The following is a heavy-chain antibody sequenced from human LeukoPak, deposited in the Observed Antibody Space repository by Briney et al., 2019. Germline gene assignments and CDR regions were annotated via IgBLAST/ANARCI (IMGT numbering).Heavy chain of an antibody. Sequence: GGSLRLSCAASGFTFDDYAMHWVRQAPGKGLEWVSLISWDGGSTYYADSVKGRFTIPRDNSKNSLYLQMNSLRAEDTALYYCAKASMGYCSSTSCYEAYYGMDVWGKGTTVTVSS. CDR3: AKASMGYCSSTSCYEAYYGMDV. V-gene: IGHV3-43D*04. J-gene: IGHJ6*04. D-gene: IGHD2-2*01. CDR2: ISWDGGST. CDR1: GFTFDDYA.